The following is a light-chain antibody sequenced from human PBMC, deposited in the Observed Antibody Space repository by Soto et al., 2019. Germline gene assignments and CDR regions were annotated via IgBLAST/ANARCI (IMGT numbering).Light chain of an antibody. CDR1: QDVSTW. J-gene: IGKJ4*01. CDR3: QQAHSFPLT. CDR2: DTS. Sequence: DIQMTQSPSSVSASVGDRVTITCRASQDVSTWLAWYQHKPGKAPNLLIHDTSILQRGVPSRFSGSGSGTEFTLTISSLQPEDFGTYYCQQAHSFPLTFGGGTKVDIK. V-gene: IGKV1-12*01.